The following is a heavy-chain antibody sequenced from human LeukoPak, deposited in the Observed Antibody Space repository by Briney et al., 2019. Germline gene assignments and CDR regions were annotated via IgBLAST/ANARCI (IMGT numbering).Heavy chain of an antibody. D-gene: IGHD1-26*01. CDR2: INHSGST. J-gene: IGHJ6*02. Sequence: SETLSLTCAVYGGSFSGYYWSWIRQPPGKGLEWIGEINHSGSTNYNPSLKSRVTISVDTSKNQFSLKLSSVTAADTAVYYCARDELRYLYYYGMDVWGQGTTVTVSS. CDR1: GGSFSGYY. V-gene: IGHV4-34*01. CDR3: ARDELRYLYYYGMDV.